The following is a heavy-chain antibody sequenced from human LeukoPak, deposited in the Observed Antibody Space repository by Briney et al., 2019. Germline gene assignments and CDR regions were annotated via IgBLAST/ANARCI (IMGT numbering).Heavy chain of an antibody. CDR1: GFNFNNYA. J-gene: IGHJ4*02. V-gene: IGHV3-9*01. Sequence: GGSLRLSCAGSGFNFNNYAMHWVRQAPGKGLEWLSGISWNSGTRGYADSVKGRFTISRDNAKNSLYLQMNSLRPDDTAFYYCAKDHYASGNSYADYWGQGTLVTVSS. CDR2: ISWNSGTR. CDR3: AKDHYASGNSYADY. D-gene: IGHD3-10*01.